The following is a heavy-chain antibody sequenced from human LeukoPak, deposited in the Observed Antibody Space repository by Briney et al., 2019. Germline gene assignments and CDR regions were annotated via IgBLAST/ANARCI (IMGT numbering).Heavy chain of an antibody. D-gene: IGHD2-2*01. CDR3: ARRAVRYCSSTSCLGGDYYMDV. V-gene: IGHV5-51*01. CDR2: IYPGDSDT. CDR1: GYSFTSYW. J-gene: IGHJ6*03. Sequence: GESLKISCKGSGYSFTSYWIGWVRQMPGKGLEWMGIIYPGDSDTRYSPSFQGQVTISADKSISTAYLQRSSLKASDTAMYYCARRAVRYCSSTSCLGGDYYMDVWGKGTTVTVSS.